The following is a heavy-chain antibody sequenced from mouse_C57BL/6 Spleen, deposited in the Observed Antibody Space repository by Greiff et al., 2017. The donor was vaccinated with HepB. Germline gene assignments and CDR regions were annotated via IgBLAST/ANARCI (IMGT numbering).Heavy chain of an antibody. CDR1: GYTFTDYY. Sequence: QVQLKQSGAELVRPGASVKLSCKASGYTFTDYYINWVKQRPGQGLEWIARIYPGSGNTYYNEKFKGKATLTAEKSSSTAYMQLSSLTSEDSAVYFCARKGCPNYDYGYAMDYWGQGTSVTVSS. J-gene: IGHJ4*01. V-gene: IGHV1-76*01. D-gene: IGHD2-4*01. CDR3: ARKGCPNYDYGYAMDY. CDR2: IYPGSGNT.